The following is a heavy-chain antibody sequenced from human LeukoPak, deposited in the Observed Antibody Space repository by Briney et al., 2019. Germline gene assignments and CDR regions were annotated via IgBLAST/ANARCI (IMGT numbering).Heavy chain of an antibody. CDR1: GFTFSSYA. J-gene: IGHJ4*02. CDR3: AKSLLRYFDWYLDY. D-gene: IGHD3-9*01. Sequence: GGSLRLSCAGSGFTFSSYAMNWVRQAPGKGLEWVSGISGSGGNTYYADSVKGWFTISRDSSKNTLYLQMKSLRAEDTAAYYCAKSLLRYFDWYLDYWGQGTLVTVSS. V-gene: IGHV3-23*01. CDR2: ISGSGGNT.